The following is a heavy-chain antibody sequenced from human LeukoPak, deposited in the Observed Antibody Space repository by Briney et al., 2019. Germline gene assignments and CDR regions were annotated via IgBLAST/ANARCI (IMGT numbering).Heavy chain of an antibody. D-gene: IGHD1-26*01. CDR1: GGSISSGAYY. Sequence: SQTLSLTCTVSGGSISSGAYYWSWLRQPPGKGLEWFGYIYYSGSTYYNPSLKSRVTISLDTSKNQSSLKLSSVTAADTAVYYCARSLVGATGYYYYYDMDVWGKGTTVTVSS. J-gene: IGHJ6*03. V-gene: IGHV4-30-4*08. CDR3: ARSLVGATGYYYYYDMDV. CDR2: IYYSGST.